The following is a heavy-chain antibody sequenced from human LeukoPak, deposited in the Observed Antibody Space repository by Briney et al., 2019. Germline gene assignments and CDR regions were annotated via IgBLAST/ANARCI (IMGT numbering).Heavy chain of an antibody. CDR3: AKDPYCTSASCYPDS. Sequence: GGSLRLSCGASGFTLSTYAMSWVRQAPEKGLEWVSAITASGANTYYADSVKGRFTISRDNSKNTLYLQMNSLRAEDTAVYYCAKDPYCTSASCYPDSWGQGTLVTVSS. D-gene: IGHD2-2*01. V-gene: IGHV3-23*01. CDR1: GFTLSTYA. J-gene: IGHJ4*02. CDR2: ITASGANT.